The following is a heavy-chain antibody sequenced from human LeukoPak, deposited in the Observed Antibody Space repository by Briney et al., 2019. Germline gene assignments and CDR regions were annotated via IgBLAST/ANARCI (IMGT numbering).Heavy chain of an antibody. V-gene: IGHV3-23*01. J-gene: IGHJ4*02. Sequence: GGSLRLSCAASGFTFSSYAMSWVRQAPGKGLEWVSAISGSGDSTYYADSVKGRFTISRDNSKNTLYLQMNSLRAEDTAVYYCAKRLLWFGEFDSFDYWGQGTLVTVSS. CDR3: AKRLLWFGEFDSFDY. CDR1: GFTFSSYA. D-gene: IGHD3-10*01. CDR2: ISGSGDST.